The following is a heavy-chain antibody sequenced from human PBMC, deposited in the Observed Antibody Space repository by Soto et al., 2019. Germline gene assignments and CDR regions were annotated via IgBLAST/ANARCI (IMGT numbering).Heavy chain of an antibody. D-gene: IGHD4-17*01. CDR3: ANHGGFDF. CDR2: ISVRGEYR. V-gene: IGHV3-23*01. CDR1: GFTFSSSG. J-gene: IGHJ3*01. Sequence: EGQLLQSGGGLVQPGESVRVSCAASGFTFSSSGMSWVRQAPGKGLEWVSSISVRGEYRYYADSVKGRFTISRDNSKNTLYLHMNSLTAEDTAVYYCANHGGFDFWGQGTMVAVSS.